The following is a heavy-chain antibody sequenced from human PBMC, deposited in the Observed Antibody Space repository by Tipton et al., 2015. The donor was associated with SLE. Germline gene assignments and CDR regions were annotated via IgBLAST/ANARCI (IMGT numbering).Heavy chain of an antibody. D-gene: IGHD5-18*01. V-gene: IGHV4-39*07. CDR2: IYYSGST. CDR3: ARDGEYSYGSFDY. J-gene: IGHJ4*02. Sequence: TLSLTCTVSGGSISSSSYYWGWIRQPPGKVLEWIGSIYYSGSTYYNPSLKSRVTISVDTSKNQFSLKLSSVTAADTAVYYCARDGEYSYGSFDYWGQGTLVTVSS. CDR1: GGSISSSSYY.